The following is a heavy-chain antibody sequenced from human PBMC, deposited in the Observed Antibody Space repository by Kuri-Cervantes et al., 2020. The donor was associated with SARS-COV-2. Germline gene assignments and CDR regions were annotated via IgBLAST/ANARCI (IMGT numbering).Heavy chain of an antibody. D-gene: IGHD3-3*01. CDR3: ARTYYDFWSGYYGSISWFDP. V-gene: IGHV4-59*01. CDR1: GGSISSYY. Sequence: SETLSLTCTVSGGSISSYYWNWIRQPPGKGLEWIGYIYYSGSTNYNPSLKSRVTISVDTSKNQFSLKLSSVTAADTAVYYCARTYYDFWSGYYGSISWFDPWGHGTLVTVSS. CDR2: IYYSGST. J-gene: IGHJ5*02.